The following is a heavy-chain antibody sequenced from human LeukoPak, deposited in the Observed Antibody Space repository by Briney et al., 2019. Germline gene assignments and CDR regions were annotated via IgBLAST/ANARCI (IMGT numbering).Heavy chain of an antibody. J-gene: IGHJ6*03. V-gene: IGHV1-8*01. CDR3: ARVFSRVYYYYYYMDV. CDR2: MNPNSGNT. D-gene: IGHD2/OR15-2a*01. CDR1: GYTFTSYD. Sequence: GASVKVSCKASGYTFTSYDINWVRQATGQGLEWMGWMNPNSGNTGYAQKFQGRVTMTRNTSISTAYMELSSLRSEDTAVYYCARVFSRVYYYYYYMDVWGTGTTVTVSS.